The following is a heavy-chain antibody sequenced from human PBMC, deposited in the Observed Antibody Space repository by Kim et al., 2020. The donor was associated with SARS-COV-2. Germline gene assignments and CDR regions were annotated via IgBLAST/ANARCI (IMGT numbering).Heavy chain of an antibody. CDR2: ISSIGSTI. D-gene: IGHD3-9*01. Sequence: GGSLRLSCAASGFTFSDYYMSWIRQAPGKGLEWVSYISSIGSTIFYADSVKGRFIISWDTATNSLYLLMNSLRAAATAVFYCSSASFSTGYPPRIYFD. CDR1: GFTFSDYY. CDR3: SSASFSTGYPPRIYFD. V-gene: IGHV3-11*01. J-gene: IGHJ4*01.